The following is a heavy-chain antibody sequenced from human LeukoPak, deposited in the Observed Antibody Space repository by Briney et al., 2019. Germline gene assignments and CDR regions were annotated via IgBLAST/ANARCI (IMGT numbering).Heavy chain of an antibody. J-gene: IGHJ4*02. V-gene: IGHV3-23*01. CDR1: GFTFSSYA. D-gene: IGHD3-3*01. CDR2: ISGSGGST. CDR3: ARGDFWSGYSYFDY. Sequence: GGSLRLSCAASGFTFSSYAMSWVRQAPGKGLEWVSAISGSGGSTYYADSVKGRFTISRDNSKNTLYLQMNSLRAEDTAVYYCARGDFWSGYSYFDYWGQGTLVTVSS.